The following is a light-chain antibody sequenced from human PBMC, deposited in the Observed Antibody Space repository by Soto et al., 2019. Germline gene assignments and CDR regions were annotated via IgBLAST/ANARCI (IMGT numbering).Light chain of an antibody. CDR2: LNSDGSH. CDR3: QTWGTGILV. Sequence: QSMLTQSPSASASLGASVKLTCTLSSGHSSYAIAWHQQQPEKGPRYLMKLNSDGSHNKGDGIPDRFSGSSSGAERYLTISSLQSEDEADYYCQTWGTGILVFGGGTQLTVL. CDR1: SGHSSYA. V-gene: IGLV4-69*01. J-gene: IGLJ2*01.